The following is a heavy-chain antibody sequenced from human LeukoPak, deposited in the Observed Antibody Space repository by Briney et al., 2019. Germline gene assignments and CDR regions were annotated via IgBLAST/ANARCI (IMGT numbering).Heavy chain of an antibody. CDR3: ARGGETYYDFWSGYAWWYFDY. Sequence: SETLSLTCAVYGVSFSGYYWSWIRQPPGKGLEWIGEINHSGSTNYNPSLKSRVTISVDTSKNQFSLKLSSVTAADTAVYYCARGGETYYDFWSGYAWWYFDYWGQGTLVTVSS. V-gene: IGHV4-34*01. D-gene: IGHD3-3*01. CDR1: GVSFSGYY. CDR2: INHSGST. J-gene: IGHJ4*02.